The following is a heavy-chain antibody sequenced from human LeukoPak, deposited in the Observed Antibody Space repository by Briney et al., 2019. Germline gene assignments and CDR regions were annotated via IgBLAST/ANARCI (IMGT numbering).Heavy chain of an antibody. CDR3: ARSSGGYYDSSGYYKLDY. J-gene: IGHJ4*02. V-gene: IGHV3-23*01. CDR2: ISGSGGST. CDR1: GFTFSSYG. D-gene: IGHD3-22*01. Sequence: GGSLRLSCAASGFTFSSYGMSWVRQAPGKGLEWVSAISGSGGSTYYADSVKGRFTISRDNAKNSLYLQMNSLRAEDTAVYYCARSSGGYYDSSGYYKLDYWGQGTLVTVSS.